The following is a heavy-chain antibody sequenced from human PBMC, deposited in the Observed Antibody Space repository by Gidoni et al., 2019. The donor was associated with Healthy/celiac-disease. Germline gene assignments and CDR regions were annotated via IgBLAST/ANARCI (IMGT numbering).Heavy chain of an antibody. CDR3: AAPGLYCSGGSCPFDY. J-gene: IGHJ4*02. CDR2: ISGSGGST. D-gene: IGHD2-15*01. V-gene: IGHV3-23*01. CDR1: GLPFSSYA. Sequence: EVQLLESGGGLVQPGGSLRLSCAASGLPFSSYAMSWFRQAPGKGLEWVSAISGSGGSTYYADSVKGRFTISRDNSKNTLYLQMNSLRAEDTAVYYCAAPGLYCSGGSCPFDYWGQGTLVTVSS.